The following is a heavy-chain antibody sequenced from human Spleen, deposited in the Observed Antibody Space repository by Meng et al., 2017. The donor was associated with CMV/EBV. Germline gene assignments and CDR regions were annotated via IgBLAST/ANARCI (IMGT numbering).Heavy chain of an antibody. V-gene: IGHV3-30-3*01. CDR1: GVTFSSYA. J-gene: IGHJ4*02. D-gene: IGHD5-18*01. CDR2: ISYDGSNK. CDR3: ARSTAMVTFDY. Sequence: SCAASGVTFSSYAMHWVRQAPGKGLEWVAVISYDGSNKYYADSVKGRFTISRDNSKNTLYLQMNSLRAEDTAVYYCARSTAMVTFDYWGQGTLVTVSS.